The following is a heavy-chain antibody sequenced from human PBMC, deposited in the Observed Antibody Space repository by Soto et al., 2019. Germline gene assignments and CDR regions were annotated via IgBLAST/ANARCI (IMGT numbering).Heavy chain of an antibody. D-gene: IGHD4-17*01. CDR3: AKDPHGDLYYYYGMDV. V-gene: IGHV3-9*01. CDR2: ISWNSGSI. J-gene: IGHJ6*02. Sequence: EVQLVESGGGLVQPGRSLRLSCAASGFTFDDYAMHWVRQAPGKGLEWVSGISWNSGSIGYADSVKGRITISRDNAKNSLYLQMNSLRAEDTALYYCAKDPHGDLYYYYGMDVWGQGTTVTVSS. CDR1: GFTFDDYA.